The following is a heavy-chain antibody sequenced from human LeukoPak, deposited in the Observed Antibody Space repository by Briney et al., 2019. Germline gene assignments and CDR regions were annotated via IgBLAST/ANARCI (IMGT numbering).Heavy chain of an antibody. D-gene: IGHD3/OR15-3a*01. J-gene: IGHJ6*02. CDR2: INPNSVGT. V-gene: IGHV1-2*06. CDR3: ARRGLHRQSYGMDV. Sequence: GASVKVSCKASGYTFTGYYMHWVRQAPGQGLEWMGRINPNSVGTNYAQKFQGRVTMTRDSAISTGYMERSRVRSDDTAVYSCARRGLHRQSYGMDVWGQGPTVTVSS. CDR1: GYTFTGYY.